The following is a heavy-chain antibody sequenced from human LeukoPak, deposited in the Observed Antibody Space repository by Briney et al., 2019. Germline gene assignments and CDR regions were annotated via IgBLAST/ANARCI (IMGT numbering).Heavy chain of an antibody. CDR2: INPNSGDT. CDR3: ARLRDVDY. J-gene: IGHJ4*02. CDR1: GYTFTGYH. D-gene: IGHD5-12*01. V-gene: IGHV1-2*02. Sequence: ASVKVSCKASGYTFTGYHIHWVRQAPGQGLERMGWINPNSGDTNYAQKFQGRVTMTRDTSITTAYMELSRLTSDDTAVYFCARLRDVDYWGQGTLVTVSS.